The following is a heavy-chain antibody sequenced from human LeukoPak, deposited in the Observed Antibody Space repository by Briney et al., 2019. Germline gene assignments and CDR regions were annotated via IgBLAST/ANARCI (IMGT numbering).Heavy chain of an antibody. Sequence: GGSLRLSCAASGFTFSSYGMHWVRQAPGKGLEWVAFIRYDGSNKYYADSVKGRFTISRDNSKNTLYLQMNSLRAEDTAVYYCARGEDGYNDAFDIWGQGTMVTVSS. D-gene: IGHD5-24*01. CDR3: ARGEDGYNDAFDI. J-gene: IGHJ3*02. V-gene: IGHV3-30*02. CDR2: IRYDGSNK. CDR1: GFTFSSYG.